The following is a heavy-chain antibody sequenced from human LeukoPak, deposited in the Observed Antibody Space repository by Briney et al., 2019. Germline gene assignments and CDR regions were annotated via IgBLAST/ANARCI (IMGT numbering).Heavy chain of an antibody. J-gene: IGHJ3*02. CDR2: IKQDGSEK. CDR3: ARDTSWLTNAFDI. V-gene: IGHV3-7*01. Sequence: PGGSLRLSCAASGFTFSSYWMSWVRQAPGKGLEWVANIKQDGSEKYYVDSVKGRFTISRDNAKNSLYLQMNSLRAEDTAVYYCARDTSWLTNAFDIWGQGTMVTVSS. CDR1: GFTFSSYW. D-gene: IGHD5-12*01.